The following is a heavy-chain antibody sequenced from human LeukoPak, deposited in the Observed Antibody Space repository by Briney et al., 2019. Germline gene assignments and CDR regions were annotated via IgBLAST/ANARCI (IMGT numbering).Heavy chain of an antibody. CDR3: AKEGRYDFWSGYPRGYFDY. CDR2: ISYDGSNK. J-gene: IGHJ4*02. V-gene: IGHV3-30*18. CDR1: GFTFSSYW. Sequence: PGGSLRLSCAASGFTFSSYWMSWVRQAPGKGLEWVAVISYDGSNKYYADSVKGRFTISRDNSKNTLYLQMNSLRAEDTAVYYCAKEGRYDFWSGYPRGYFDYWGQGTLVTVSS. D-gene: IGHD3-3*01.